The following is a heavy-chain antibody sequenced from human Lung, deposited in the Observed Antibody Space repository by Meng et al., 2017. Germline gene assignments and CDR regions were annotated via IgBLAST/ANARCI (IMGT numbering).Heavy chain of an antibody. CDR3: ARESGYFEY. CDR2: IRGDGGSI. Sequence: EVAWVGAGGGQVQPGGSLSLCCAASGFPFRSYWMHWVRRAPGKGLVWVSRIRGDGGSIVYADSVKGRFTISRDNAKNTLFLQMNSLRAEDTAVYYCARESGYFEYWGQGILVTVSS. CDR1: GFPFRSYW. V-gene: IGHV3-74*03. J-gene: IGHJ4*02.